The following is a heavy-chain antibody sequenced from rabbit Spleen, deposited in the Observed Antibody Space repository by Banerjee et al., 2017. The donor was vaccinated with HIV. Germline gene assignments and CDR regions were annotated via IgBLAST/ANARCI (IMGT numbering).Heavy chain of an antibody. CDR1: GFSFSSSDY. D-gene: IGHD1-1*01. CDR2: IAGSSSGFT. CDR3: ARDTSSSFSSYGMAL. Sequence: QEQLEESGGDLVKPGASLTLTCKASGFSFSSSDYMCWVRQAPGKGLEWISCIAGSSSGFTYSATWAKGRFTCSKTSSTTVTLQMTSLTVADTATYFCARDTSSSFSSYGMALGGPGTLVTVS. J-gene: IGHJ6*01. V-gene: IGHV1S45*01.